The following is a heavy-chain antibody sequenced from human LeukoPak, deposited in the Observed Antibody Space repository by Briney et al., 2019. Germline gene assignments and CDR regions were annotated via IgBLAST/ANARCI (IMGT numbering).Heavy chain of an antibody. J-gene: IGHJ4*02. D-gene: IGHD5-24*01. V-gene: IGHV3-21*01. Sequence: GGSLRLSCAASGFTFSSYSMNWVRQAPGKGLEWVSSISSSSSYIYYADSVKGRFTISRDNAKNSLYLQMNSLRAEDTAVYYCARDRRDGYNTPSNYWGQGTLVTVSS. CDR1: GFTFSSYS. CDR3: ARDRRDGYNTPSNY. CDR2: ISSSSSYI.